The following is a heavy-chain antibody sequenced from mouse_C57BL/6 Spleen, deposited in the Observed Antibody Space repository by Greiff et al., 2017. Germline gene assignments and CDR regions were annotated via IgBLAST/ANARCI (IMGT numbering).Heavy chain of an antibody. CDR2: IYPGGGYT. V-gene: IGHV1-63*01. D-gene: IGHD1-1*01. CDR3: ARFGYYGSSPYAMDY. Sequence: QVQLKQSGAELVRPGTSVKMSCKASGYTFTNYWIGWVKQRPGHGLEWIGDIYPGGGYTNNNEKFKGKATLTADKSSSTADMQFSSLTSEDSAIYYCARFGYYGSSPYAMDYWGQGTSVTVSS. CDR1: GYTFTNYW. J-gene: IGHJ4*01.